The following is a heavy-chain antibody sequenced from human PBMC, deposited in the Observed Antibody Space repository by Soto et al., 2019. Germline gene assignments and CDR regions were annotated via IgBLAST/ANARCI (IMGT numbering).Heavy chain of an antibody. D-gene: IGHD3-3*01. CDR2: IYWNDDK. Sequence: SGPTLVNPTQTLTLTCTFSGFSLSTSGVGVGWIRQPPGKALEWLALIYWNDDKRYRSSLKSRLTITKDTSKNQVVLTMTNMDPVDTATYYCEHPFAPDGFDHWGQGTLVTVSS. V-gene: IGHV2-5*01. CDR3: EHPFAPDGFDH. CDR1: GFSLSTSGVG. J-gene: IGHJ4*02.